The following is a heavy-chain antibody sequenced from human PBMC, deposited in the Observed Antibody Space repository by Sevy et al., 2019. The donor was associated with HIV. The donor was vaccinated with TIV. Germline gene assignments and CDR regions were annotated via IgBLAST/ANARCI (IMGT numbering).Heavy chain of an antibody. CDR1: GFTFSSYA. J-gene: IGHJ5*02. V-gene: IGHV3-23*01. Sequence: GSLRLSCAASGFTFSSYAMNWVRQAPGKGLEWVSGISGSGGSTYYADSVKGRFTISRDNSKNTLYLQMNSLRAEDTAIYYCARDLYSSGSNWFDPWGQGTLVTVSS. CDR2: ISGSGGST. D-gene: IGHD6-19*01. CDR3: ARDLYSSGSNWFDP.